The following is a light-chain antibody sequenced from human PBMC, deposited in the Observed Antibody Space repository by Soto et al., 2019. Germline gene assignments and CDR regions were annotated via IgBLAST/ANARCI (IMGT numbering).Light chain of an antibody. CDR1: ESVSRN. CDR3: QQYKDWPTT. V-gene: IGKV3-15*01. Sequence: EVVMTQSPATLSVSPGERATLSCRASESVSRNLAWYQQKPGQAPRLLIYDASTRATGIPDRFSGGGSGTEFTLTISSLQSEDFAVYYCQQYKDWPTTFGQGTKVDI. J-gene: IGKJ1*01. CDR2: DAS.